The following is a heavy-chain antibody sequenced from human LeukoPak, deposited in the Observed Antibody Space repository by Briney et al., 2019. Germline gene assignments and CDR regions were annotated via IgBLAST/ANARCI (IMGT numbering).Heavy chain of an antibody. CDR2: ISSSSSYI. V-gene: IGHV3-21*04. J-gene: IGHJ4*02. CDR3: AKDGAIGYCSSTSCASFDY. CDR1: GFTFSSYS. D-gene: IGHD2-2*01. Sequence: GGSLRLSCAASGFTFSSYSMNWVRQAPGKGLEWVSSISSSSSYIYYADSVKGRFTISRDNAKNSLYLQMNSLRAEDTAVYYCAKDGAIGYCSSTSCASFDYWGQGTRVTVSS.